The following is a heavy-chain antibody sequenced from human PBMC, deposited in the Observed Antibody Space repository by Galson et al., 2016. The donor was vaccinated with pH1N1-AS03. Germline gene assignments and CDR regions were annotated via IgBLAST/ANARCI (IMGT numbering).Heavy chain of an antibody. CDR3: AKVGGWQWLVP. V-gene: IGHV1-69*05. CDR2: LFPILAAA. J-gene: IGHJ4*02. D-gene: IGHD6-19*01. Sequence: SVKVSCKASGGNLNINAVSWVRQAPGQGLEWMGGLFPILAAARYADNFQGRVTITTDESTTTAYLQLNSLRPEDTAVYYCAKVGGWQWLVPGGQGTLVTVPS. CDR1: GGNLNINA.